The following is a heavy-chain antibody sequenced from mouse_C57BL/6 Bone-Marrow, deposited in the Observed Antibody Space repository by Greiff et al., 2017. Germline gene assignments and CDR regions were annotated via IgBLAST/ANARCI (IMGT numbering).Heavy chain of an antibody. CDR1: GYTFTSYW. CDR3: ARGNLFAY. Sequence: VQLQQPGAELVKPGASVKLSCKASGYTFTSYWMQWVKQRPGQGLEWIGEIDPSDSYTNYNQKFKGKATLTVDKSSSTAYMQLSSLTSEDSAVYYCARGNLFAYWGQGTLVTVSA. J-gene: IGHJ3*01. CDR2: IDPSDSYT. V-gene: IGHV1-50*01.